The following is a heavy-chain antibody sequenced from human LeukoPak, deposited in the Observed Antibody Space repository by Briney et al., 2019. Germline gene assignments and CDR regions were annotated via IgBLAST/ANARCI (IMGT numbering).Heavy chain of an antibody. J-gene: IGHJ4*02. D-gene: IGHD6-13*01. V-gene: IGHV4-39*07. CDR2: IYYSGST. Sequence: PSETLSLTCTVSGGSVSSSNDYWGWIRQPPGKGLEWIGSIYYSGSTYYNPSLKSRVTISVDTSKNQFSLKLSPVTAADTAVYYCARDPGGQQLVIGFDYWGQGTLVTVSS. CDR3: ARDPGGQQLVIGFDY. CDR1: GGSVSSSNDY.